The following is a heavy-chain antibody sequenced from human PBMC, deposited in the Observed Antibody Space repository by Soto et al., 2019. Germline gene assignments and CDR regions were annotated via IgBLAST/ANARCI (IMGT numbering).Heavy chain of an antibody. D-gene: IGHD5-12*01. Sequence: QVQLVQSGAEVKKPGASVKVSCKGSGYTFTGNYIHWVRQAPGQGLEWMGYINPNSGGASYLQKFQCRVTMAGDTSISTVYMELSRLTSDDTAVYFCARDVGKGYSCYEGYFDSWGQGTLVTVSS. CDR2: INPNSGGA. CDR3: ARDVGKGYSCYEGYFDS. V-gene: IGHV1-2*02. CDR1: GYTFTGNY. J-gene: IGHJ4*02.